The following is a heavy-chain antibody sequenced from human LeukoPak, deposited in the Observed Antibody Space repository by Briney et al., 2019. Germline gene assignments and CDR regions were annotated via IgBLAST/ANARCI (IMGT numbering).Heavy chain of an antibody. CDR2: IKSKTDGGTT. V-gene: IGHV3-15*01. D-gene: IGHD3-22*01. CDR1: GFTFSNAW. J-gene: IGHJ3*02. CDR3: TTAVGSRGYYRAFDI. Sequence: GGSLRLSCAASGFTFSNAWMSWVRQAPGKGLEWVGRIKSKTDGGTTDYAAPVKGRFTISRDDSKNTLYLQMNSLKTEDTAVYYCTTAVGSRGYYRAFDIWGQGTMVTVSS.